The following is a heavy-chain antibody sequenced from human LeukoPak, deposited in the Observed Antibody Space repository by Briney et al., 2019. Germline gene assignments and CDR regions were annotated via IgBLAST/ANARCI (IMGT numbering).Heavy chain of an antibody. CDR2: INHSGST. V-gene: IGHV4-34*01. CDR1: GGSFSGYY. Sequence: SETLSLTCAVYGGSFSGYYWSWIRQPPGKGLEWIGEINHSGSTNYNPSLKSRVTTSVDTSKNQFSLKLSSVTAADTAVYYCARGQTGYDSHYYYYMDVWGKGTTVTVSS. J-gene: IGHJ6*03. D-gene: IGHD5-12*01. CDR3: ARGQTGYDSHYYYYMDV.